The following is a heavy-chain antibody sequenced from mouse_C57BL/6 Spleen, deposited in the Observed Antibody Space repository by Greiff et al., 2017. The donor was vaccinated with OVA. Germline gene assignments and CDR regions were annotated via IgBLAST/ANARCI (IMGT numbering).Heavy chain of an antibody. V-gene: IGHV5-9*01. CDR3: ARKGYDWFAY. CDR2: ISGGGGNT. Sequence: EVHLVESGGGLVKPGGSLKLSCAASGFTFSSYTMSWVRQTPEKRLEWVATISGGGGNTYYPDSVKGRFTISRDNAKNTLYLQMSSLRSEDTALYYCARKGYDWFAYWGQGTLVTVSA. D-gene: IGHD2-2*01. CDR1: GFTFSSYT. J-gene: IGHJ3*01.